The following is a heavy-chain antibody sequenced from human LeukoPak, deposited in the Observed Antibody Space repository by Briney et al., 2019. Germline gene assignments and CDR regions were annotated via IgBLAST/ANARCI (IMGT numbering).Heavy chain of an antibody. V-gene: IGHV1-8*01. CDR1: GNTFTNHD. CDR3: ARGGFAGSFSGI. D-gene: IGHD3-16*02. J-gene: IGHJ3*02. CDR2: MNPNSGNT. Sequence: ASVKVSCKASGNTFTNHDINWARQATGQGLEWMGWMNPNSGNTGYARKFQGRVTMTRNTSIITAYMELSSLRSEDTAVYYCARGGFAGSFSGIWGQGTMVTVSS.